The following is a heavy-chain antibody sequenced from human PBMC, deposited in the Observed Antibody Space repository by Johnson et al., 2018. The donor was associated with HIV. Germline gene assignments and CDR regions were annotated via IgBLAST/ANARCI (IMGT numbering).Heavy chain of an antibody. Sequence: QVQLVESGGGLVQPGGSLRLSCGASGFTFSDHWMQWVRQAPGKGLVWVAVISYDGSNKYYADSVKGRFTISRDNSKNTLYLQMNSLRAEDTAVYYCARDLEDIVVVPAAIGAFDIWGQGTMVTVSS. CDR3: ARDLEDIVVVPAAIGAFDI. CDR1: GFTFSDHW. J-gene: IGHJ3*02. V-gene: IGHV3-30*03. D-gene: IGHD2-2*01. CDR2: ISYDGSNK.